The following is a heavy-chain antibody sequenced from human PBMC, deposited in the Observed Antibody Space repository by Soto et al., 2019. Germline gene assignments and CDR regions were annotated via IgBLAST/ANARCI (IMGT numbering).Heavy chain of an antibody. CDR2: INPSSGTT. J-gene: IGHJ4*02. V-gene: IGHV1-46*01. CDR3: ARSRGETTYPFDY. D-gene: IGHD3-10*01. Sequence: QVQLVQSGAEMKQPGASVKLSCQASGYIFIHCFMHWVRQAPGQGLEWMGGINPSSGTTTYAQKCRGRVTVTRDTSTSTVHMELTSPGSGDKAMYYCARSRGETTYPFDYWGQGSLVTVSA. CDR1: GYIFIHCF.